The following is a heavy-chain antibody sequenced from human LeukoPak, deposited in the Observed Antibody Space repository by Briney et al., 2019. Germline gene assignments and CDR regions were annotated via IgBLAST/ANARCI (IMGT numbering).Heavy chain of an antibody. CDR2: INPNSGGT. V-gene: IGHV1-2*02. D-gene: IGHD4-17*01. Sequence: ASVKVSCKASGYTFTGYYMHWVRQAPGQGLEWMGWINPNSGGTNYAQKFQGRVTMTRDTSISTAYMELSRLRSDDTAVYYCARSALNGDLYYYYMDVWGKGTTVTVPS. J-gene: IGHJ6*03. CDR3: ARSALNGDLYYYYMDV. CDR1: GYTFTGYY.